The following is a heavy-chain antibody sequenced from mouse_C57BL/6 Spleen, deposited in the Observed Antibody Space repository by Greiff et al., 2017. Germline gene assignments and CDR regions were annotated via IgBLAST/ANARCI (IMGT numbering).Heavy chain of an antibody. CDR3: TLYGNYWFAY. V-gene: IGHV6-3*01. Sequence: DVKLVESGGGLVQPGGSMKLSCVASGFTFSNYWMNWVRQSPEKGLEWVAQIRLKSDNYATHYAESVKGRFTISRDDSKSSVYLQMNNLRAGDTGSYYGTLYGNYWFAYWGQGTLVTVSA. J-gene: IGHJ3*01. D-gene: IGHD2-1*01. CDR2: IRLKSDNYAT. CDR1: GFTFSNYW.